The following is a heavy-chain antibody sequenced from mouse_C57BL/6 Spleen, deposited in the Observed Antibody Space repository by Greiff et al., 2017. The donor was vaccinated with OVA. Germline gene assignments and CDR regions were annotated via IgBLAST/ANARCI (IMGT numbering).Heavy chain of an antibody. CDR3: ARTGVVDNYAMDY. CDR2: ISSGSSTI. V-gene: IGHV5-17*01. J-gene: IGHJ4*01. CDR1: GFTFSDYG. D-gene: IGHD1-1*01. Sequence: EVQLMESGGGLVKPGGSLKLSCAASGFTFSDYGMHWVRQAPEKGLEWVAYISSGSSTIYYADTVKGRFTISRDNAKNTLFLQMTSLRSEDTAMYYCARTGVVDNYAMDYWGQGTSVTVSS.